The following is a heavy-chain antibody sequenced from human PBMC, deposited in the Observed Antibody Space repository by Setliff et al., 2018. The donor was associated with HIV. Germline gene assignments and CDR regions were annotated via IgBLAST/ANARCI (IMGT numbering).Heavy chain of an antibody. CDR3: AREGGSERMPFFYYYMDV. V-gene: IGHV3-74*01. J-gene: IGHJ6*03. Sequence: PGGSLRLSCAASGFTSSSFSMYWVRQAPGKGLVWVSRVDSDGRSTNYADSVKGRFTISRDSSKNSLYLQMNSLRTEDTALYYCAREGGSERMPFFYYYMDVWGKGTTVTVSS. CDR2: VDSDGRST. D-gene: IGHD3-10*01. CDR1: GFTSSSFS.